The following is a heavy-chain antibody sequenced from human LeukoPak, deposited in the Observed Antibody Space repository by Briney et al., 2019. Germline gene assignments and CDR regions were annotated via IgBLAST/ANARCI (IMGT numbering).Heavy chain of an antibody. CDR3: AAVPSYSSGGGYYYYYMDV. Sequence: GASVKVSCKASGFTFTSSAMQWVRRARGQRLEWIGWIVVGSGNTNYAQKFQERVTITRDMSTSTAYMELSSLRSEDTAVYYCAAVPSYSSGGGYYYYYMDVWGKGTTVTVSS. CDR2: IVVGSGNT. CDR1: GFTFTSSA. V-gene: IGHV1-58*02. J-gene: IGHJ6*03. D-gene: IGHD6-25*01.